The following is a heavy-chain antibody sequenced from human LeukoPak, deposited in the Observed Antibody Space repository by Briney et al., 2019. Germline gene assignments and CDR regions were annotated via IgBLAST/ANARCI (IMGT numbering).Heavy chain of an antibody. V-gene: IGHV3-21*01. Sequence: GGSLRLSCAASGFTFSTYSMNWVRQTPGKGLEWVSSISSSSSYIYYADSMKGRFSISRDNAKSSLYLQMNSPRAEDTAVYYCAKARGIYYDSSGSLDYWGQGTLVTVSS. D-gene: IGHD3-22*01. CDR1: GFTFSTYS. CDR2: ISSSSSYI. J-gene: IGHJ4*02. CDR3: AKARGIYYDSSGSLDY.